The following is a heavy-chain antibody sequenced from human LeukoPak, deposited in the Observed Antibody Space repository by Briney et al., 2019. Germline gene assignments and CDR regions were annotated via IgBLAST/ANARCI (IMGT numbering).Heavy chain of an antibody. CDR2: ISSSGGST. J-gene: IGHJ4*02. Sequence: GGSLRLSCAASGFTLTTYTLSWVRQAPGKGLEWVSTISSSGGSTYYADSVKGRFTISRDNSKNTLYLQMSNLRAEDTAVYHCAVLAVPAVGYWGQGTLVIVSS. V-gene: IGHV3-23*01. D-gene: IGHD2-15*01. CDR3: AVLAVPAVGY. CDR1: GFTLTTYT.